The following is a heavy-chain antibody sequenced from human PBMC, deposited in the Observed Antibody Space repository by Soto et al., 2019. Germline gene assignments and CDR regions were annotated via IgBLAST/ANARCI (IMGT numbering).Heavy chain of an antibody. D-gene: IGHD6-13*01. CDR1: GFTFSSYG. Sequence: QVQLVESGGGVVQPGRSLRLSCAASGFTFSSYGMHWVRQAPGKGLEWVAVISYDGSNKYYADSVKGRFTISRDNSKNTLYLQMNSLRAEDTAVYYCAKDRIAAAGSFDYWGHGTLVTVSP. V-gene: IGHV3-30*18. J-gene: IGHJ4*01. CDR3: AKDRIAAAGSFDY. CDR2: ISYDGSNK.